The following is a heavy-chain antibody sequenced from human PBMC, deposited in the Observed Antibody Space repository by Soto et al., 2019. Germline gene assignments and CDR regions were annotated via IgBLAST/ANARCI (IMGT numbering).Heavy chain of an antibody. D-gene: IGHD3-9*01. Sequence: PGGSLRLSCAASGFTFSDYYMSWIRQAPGKGLEWVSYISSSSSYTNYADSVKGRFTISRDNAKNSLYLQMNSLRAEDTAVYYCARGGILTGYYRGGYYYYGMDVWGQGTTVTVSS. J-gene: IGHJ6*02. CDR2: ISSSSSYT. CDR3: ARGGILTGYYRGGYYYYGMDV. V-gene: IGHV3-11*05. CDR1: GFTFSDYY.